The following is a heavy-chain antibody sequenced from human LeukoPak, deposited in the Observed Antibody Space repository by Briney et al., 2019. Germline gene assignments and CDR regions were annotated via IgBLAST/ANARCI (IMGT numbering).Heavy chain of an antibody. V-gene: IGHV4-4*08. J-gene: IGHJ3*02. CDR2: IYSSETT. Sequence: SETLSLTCTVSGGSITGYHWSWIRQPPGKGLEWIGYIYSSETTNYKPSLKSRVTISVDTSKNQFSLKLTSVTAADTAIYYCARRNDFDIWGQGTMVTVSS. CDR3: ARRNDFDI. CDR1: GGSITGYH.